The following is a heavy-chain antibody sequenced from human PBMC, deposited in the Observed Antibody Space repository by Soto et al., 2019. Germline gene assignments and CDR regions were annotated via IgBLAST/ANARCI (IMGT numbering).Heavy chain of an antibody. V-gene: IGHV4-34*01. D-gene: IGHD1-26*01. J-gene: IGHJ5*02. CDR2: INPSGST. CDR1: GGSFSGNY. CDR3: ARGREGGGAS. Sequence: QVQLQQWGAGLLKPSETLSLTCGVYGGSFSGNYWSWIRQPPGEGLEWIGEINPSGSTNYSPSLKSRDTISADTSKNQFSLKLSSVLAADTAVYYCARGREGGGASWGQGTLVTVSS.